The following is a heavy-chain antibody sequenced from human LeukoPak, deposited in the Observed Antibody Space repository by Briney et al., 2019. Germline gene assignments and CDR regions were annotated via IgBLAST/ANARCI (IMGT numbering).Heavy chain of an antibody. CDR3: AKDIRYYESSGYTFDY. J-gene: IGHJ4*02. CDR1: GFTFSSYA. CDR2: ISYDGSNK. D-gene: IGHD3-22*01. Sequence: PGGSLRLSCAASGFTFSSYAMSWVRQAPGKGLEWVAVISYDGSNKYYADSVKGRFTISRDNSKNTLYLQMNSLRAEDTAVYYCAKDIRYYESSGYTFDYWGQGTLVTVSS. V-gene: IGHV3-30*18.